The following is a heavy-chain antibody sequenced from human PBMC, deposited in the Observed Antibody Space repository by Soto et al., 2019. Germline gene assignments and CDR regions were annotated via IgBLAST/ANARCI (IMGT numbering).Heavy chain of an antibody. CDR3: AREENCSDGICYSEYFQR. Sequence: ASSEGPCKASGYIFTAYSMHWVRQAPGQGLEWMGVVNPSGGSTNYAQKFQGRITMTRDTSTSTVYMDLSSLTSEDTAVYYCAREENCSDGICYSEYFQRWGQGTLVTVSS. D-gene: IGHD2-15*01. CDR2: VNPSGGST. CDR1: GYIFTAYS. J-gene: IGHJ1*01. V-gene: IGHV1-46*01.